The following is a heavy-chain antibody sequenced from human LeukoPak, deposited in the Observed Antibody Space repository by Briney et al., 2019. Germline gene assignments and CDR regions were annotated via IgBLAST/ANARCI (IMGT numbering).Heavy chain of an antibody. D-gene: IGHD6-13*01. CDR2: ISWNSGSI. V-gene: IGHV3-9*01. Sequence: GGSLRLSCAASGFTFDDYAMHWVRQAPGKGLEWVSGISWNSGSIGYADSVKGRFTISRDNAKNSLYLQMNSLRAEDTALYYCAKDAEVAAAGQWGNWFDPWGQGTLVTVSS. CDR1: GFTFDDYA. CDR3: AKDAEVAAAGQWGNWFDP. J-gene: IGHJ5*02.